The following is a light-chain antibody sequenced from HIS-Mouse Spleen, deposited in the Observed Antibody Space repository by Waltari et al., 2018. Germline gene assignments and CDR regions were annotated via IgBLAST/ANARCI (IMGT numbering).Light chain of an antibody. J-gene: IGLJ3*02. CDR2: RNN. Sequence: QSVLTQPPSASGTPGQRVTISCSGSSSNIGSNYVYWYQQLPGTAPKLLIYRNNQRPSGVPDRLSGSKSGTSAALAIGGLRSEDEADYYCAAWDDSLSGRVFGGGTKLTVL. CDR3: AAWDDSLSGRV. V-gene: IGLV1-47*01. CDR1: SSNIGSNY.